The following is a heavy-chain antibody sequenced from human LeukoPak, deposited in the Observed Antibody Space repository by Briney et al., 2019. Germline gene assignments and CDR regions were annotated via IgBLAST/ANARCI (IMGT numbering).Heavy chain of an antibody. V-gene: IGHV3-11*01. CDR1: GFTFSDYY. Sequence: GGSLRLSCAVSGFTFSDYYMSWIRQAPGKGLEWISYISSSGNTIYYADSVKGRFTISRDNAKNSLYVPMTSLRAEDTAIYHCAKPTGMVTAGYWGQGTLVTVSS. CDR2: ISSSGNTI. D-gene: IGHD2-21*02. J-gene: IGHJ4*02. CDR3: AKPTGMVTAGY.